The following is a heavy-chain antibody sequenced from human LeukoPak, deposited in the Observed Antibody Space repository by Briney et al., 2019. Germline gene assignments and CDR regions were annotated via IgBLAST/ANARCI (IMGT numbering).Heavy chain of an antibody. CDR1: GFTVSSNY. V-gene: IGHV3-53*01. CDR3: ARESEDSKGGFDY. Sequence: GGSLRLSCAASGFTVSSNYMSWVRQAPGKGLEWVSVIYSGGSTYYADSVKGRFTISGDNSKNTLYLQMNSLRAEDTAVYYCARESEDSKGGFDYWGQGTLVTVSS. J-gene: IGHJ4*02. CDR2: IYSGGST. D-gene: IGHD3-22*01.